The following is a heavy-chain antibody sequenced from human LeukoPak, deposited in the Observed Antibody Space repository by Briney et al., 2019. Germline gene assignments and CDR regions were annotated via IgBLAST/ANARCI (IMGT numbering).Heavy chain of an antibody. Sequence: GASVKVSCKVSGYTLTELSMHWVRQAPGKGLEWMGGFDPEDGETIYAQKFQGRVTMTEDTSTDTAYMELSSLRSEDTAVYYCATGPAYCGGDCYPNVYFDYWGQGTLVTVSS. CDR3: ATGPAYCGGDCYPNVYFDY. CDR1: GYTLTELS. J-gene: IGHJ4*02. CDR2: FDPEDGET. V-gene: IGHV1-24*01. D-gene: IGHD2-21*01.